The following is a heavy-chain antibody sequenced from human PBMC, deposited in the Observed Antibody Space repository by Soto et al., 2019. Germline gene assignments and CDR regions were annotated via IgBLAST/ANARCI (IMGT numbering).Heavy chain of an antibody. J-gene: IGHJ6*02. CDR3: ASSAYGSGTIHYYYYGMDV. CDR1: GGTFSSYA. CDR2: IIPIFGTA. Sequence: SVKVSCKASGGTFSSYAISWVRQAPGQGLEWMGGIIPIFGTANYAQKFQGRVTITADESTSTAYMELSSLRSEDTAVYYCASSAYGSGTIHYYYYGMDVWGQGTTVTISS. D-gene: IGHD3-10*01. V-gene: IGHV1-69*13.